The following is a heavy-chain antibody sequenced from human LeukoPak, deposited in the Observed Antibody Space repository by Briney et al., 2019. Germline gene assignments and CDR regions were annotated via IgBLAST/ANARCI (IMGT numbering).Heavy chain of an antibody. CDR2: INPNSGGT. V-gene: IGHV1-2*06. D-gene: IGHD3-16*01. J-gene: IGHJ6*03. CDR3: ARGSTPRGYYYYMDV. Sequence: ASVKVSCKASGGTFSSYAISWVRQAPGQGLEWMGRINPNSGGTNYAQKFQGRVTMTRDTSISTAYMELSRLRSDDTAVYYCARGSTPRGYYYYMDVWGKGTTVTVSS. CDR1: GGTFSSYA.